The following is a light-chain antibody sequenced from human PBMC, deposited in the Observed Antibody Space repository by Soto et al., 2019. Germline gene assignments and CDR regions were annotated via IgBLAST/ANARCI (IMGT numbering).Light chain of an antibody. Sequence: DIRMTQSPSSVSASVGDKVTITCRASRGISNWLAWYQQKPGKAPQLLIYAASSLQAGVPARWSGSGSGTDFDLAISGLQPEDFATYCCQQARTFGGTFGQGTKVEI. CDR1: RGISNW. CDR3: QQARTFGGT. CDR2: AAS. J-gene: IGKJ1*01. V-gene: IGKV1D-12*01.